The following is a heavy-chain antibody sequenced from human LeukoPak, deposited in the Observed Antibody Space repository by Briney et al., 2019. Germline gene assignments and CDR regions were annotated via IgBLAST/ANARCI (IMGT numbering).Heavy chain of an antibody. Sequence: GGSLRLSCAASGFTFSSYGMHWVRQAPGKGLEWVAVIWYDGSNKYYADSVKGRFTISRDDSKNTLCLQMNSLRAEDTAVYYCARGNGDYYYYGMDVWGQGTTVTVSS. CDR3: ARGNGDYYYYGMDV. CDR1: GFTFSSYG. CDR2: IWYDGSNK. V-gene: IGHV3-33*01. D-gene: IGHD1-1*01. J-gene: IGHJ6*02.